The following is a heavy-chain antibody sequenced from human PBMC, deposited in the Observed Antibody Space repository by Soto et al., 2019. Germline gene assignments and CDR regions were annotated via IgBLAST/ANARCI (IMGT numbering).Heavy chain of an antibody. Sequence: EVQLLESGGGLVQPGGSLRLSCAASGFTFSSYAMSWVRQALGKGLEWVSAISGSGGSTYYADSVKGRFTISRDNSKNTLYLQMNSLRAEDTAVYYCAKETITIFRPRRPYYFDYWGQGTLVTVSS. J-gene: IGHJ4*02. D-gene: IGHD3-9*01. CDR2: ISGSGGST. CDR3: AKETITIFRPRRPYYFDY. V-gene: IGHV3-23*01. CDR1: GFTFSSYA.